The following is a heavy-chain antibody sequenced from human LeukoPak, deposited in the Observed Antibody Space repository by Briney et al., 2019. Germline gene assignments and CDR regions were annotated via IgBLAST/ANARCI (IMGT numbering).Heavy chain of an antibody. Sequence: GGALRLSCAASGFTVNSNYLSWVRQAPGKGLEWVSTLYNTGNTYYANSVKGRFSISRDNSKNTLFLQMNSLRAEDTAVYYCARLTADGRLYFVDWGPGTLVTVSS. D-gene: IGHD6-13*01. CDR2: LYNTGNT. J-gene: IGHJ4*02. V-gene: IGHV3-53*01. CDR3: ARLTADGRLYFVD. CDR1: GFTVNSNY.